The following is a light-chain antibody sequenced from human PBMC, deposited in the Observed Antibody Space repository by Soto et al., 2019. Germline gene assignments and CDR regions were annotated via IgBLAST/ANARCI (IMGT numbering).Light chain of an antibody. CDR1: SSDVGGYTY. CDR2: EVN. Sequence: QSVLTQPPSASGSPGQSVTISCTGTSSDVGGYTYVSWYQQHPGKAPKLMIYEVNNRPSGVSNRFSGSKSGNTASLTISGLQAEDEADYYCSSYTSSSTLYVFGTGTKVTV. CDR3: SSYTSSSTLYV. V-gene: IGLV2-14*01. J-gene: IGLJ1*01.